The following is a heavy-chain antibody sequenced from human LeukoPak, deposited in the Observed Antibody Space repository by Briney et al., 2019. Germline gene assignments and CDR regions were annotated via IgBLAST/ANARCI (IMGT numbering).Heavy chain of an antibody. CDR3: ARDLYGDYSHDY. V-gene: IGHV3-21*01. D-gene: IGHD4-17*01. J-gene: IGHJ4*02. CDR2: ISSSSSYI. CDR1: GFTFSSYS. Sequence: GGSLRLSCAASGFTFSSYSMNWVRQAPGKGLEWVSSISSSSSYIYYVDSVKGRFTISRDNAENSLYLQMNSLRAEDTAVYYCARDLYGDYSHDYWGQGTLVTVSS.